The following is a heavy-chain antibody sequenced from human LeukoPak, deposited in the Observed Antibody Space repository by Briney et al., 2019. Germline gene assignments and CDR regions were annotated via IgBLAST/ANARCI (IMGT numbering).Heavy chain of an antibody. CDR3: ARIKYSSSLLWYFDL. CDR2: FDHSGST. J-gene: IGHJ2*01. D-gene: IGHD6-13*01. V-gene: IGHV4-34*01. CDR1: GGSFSGYF. Sequence: SETLSLTCAVYGGSFSGYFWNWIRQPPGKGLEWIGEFDHSGSTNYNPSLKSRVAISVVKSKNHFSLKLSSVTAADTAVYYCARIKYSSSLLWYFDLWGRGTLVTVSS.